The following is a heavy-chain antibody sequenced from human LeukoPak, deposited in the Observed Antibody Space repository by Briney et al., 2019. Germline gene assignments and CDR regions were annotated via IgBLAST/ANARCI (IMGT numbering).Heavy chain of an antibody. J-gene: IGHJ3*02. V-gene: IGHV1-69*05. CDR3: ARDQIVGASDAFDI. Sequence: ASVKVSCKASGGTFSSYAISWVRQAPGQGLEWMGGIIPIFGTANYAQKFQGRVTITTDESTSTAYMELSSLRSEDTAVYYCARDQIVGASDAFDIWGQGTMVTVSS. CDR1: GGTFSSYA. CDR2: IIPIFGTA. D-gene: IGHD1-26*01.